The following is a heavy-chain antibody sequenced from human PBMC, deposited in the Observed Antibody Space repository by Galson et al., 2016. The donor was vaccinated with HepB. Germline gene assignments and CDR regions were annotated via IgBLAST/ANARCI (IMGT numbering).Heavy chain of an antibody. CDR2: IKPDGSDK. CDR3: ASWSYGMDV. CDR1: GFTFSTYW. Sequence: SLRLSCAASGFTFSTYWMSWVRQAPGKGLEWVANIKPDGSDKYYVDSVKGRFTISRDNAKNSLYLQMNSLRAEDTAVYYCASWSYGMDVWGQGPTVTVSS. J-gene: IGHJ6*02. V-gene: IGHV3-7*03.